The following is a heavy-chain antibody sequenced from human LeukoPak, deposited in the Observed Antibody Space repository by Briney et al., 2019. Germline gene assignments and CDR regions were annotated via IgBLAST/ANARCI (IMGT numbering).Heavy chain of an antibody. CDR1: GFTFSSYG. J-gene: IGHJ4*02. CDR3: AKVRDIVVVPAGDGGLYYFDY. Sequence: HPGGSLRLSCAASGFTFSSYGMHWVRQAPGKGLEWVAVIWYDGSNKYYADSVKGRFTISRDNSKNTLYLQMNSLRAEDTAVYYCAKVRDIVVVPAGDGGLYYFDYWGQGTLVTVFS. D-gene: IGHD2-2*01. V-gene: IGHV3-33*06. CDR2: IWYDGSNK.